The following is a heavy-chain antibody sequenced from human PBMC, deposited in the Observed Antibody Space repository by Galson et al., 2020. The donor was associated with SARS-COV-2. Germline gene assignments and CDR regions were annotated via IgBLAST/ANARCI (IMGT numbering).Heavy chain of an antibody. V-gene: IGHV1-18*01. CDR3: ARDKDWDLDY. D-gene: IGHD3-9*01. CDR1: GYTFSNYG. J-gene: IGHJ4*02. Sequence: RQVASVKVSCKASGYTFSNYGLSWVRQAPGQGLEWMGWISTYSGKTNYAQKVMGRVTMTTDTSTSTAYLELRSLRSDDTAVYYCARDKDWDLDYWGQGTLVTVSS. CDR2: ISTYSGKT.